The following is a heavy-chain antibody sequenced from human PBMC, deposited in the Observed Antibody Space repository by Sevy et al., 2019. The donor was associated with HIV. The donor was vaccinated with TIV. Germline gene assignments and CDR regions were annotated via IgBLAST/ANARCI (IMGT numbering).Heavy chain of an antibody. CDR1: GFTFSRYW. CDR2: IKHDGSET. CDR3: VAEGGYWNLDF. V-gene: IGHV3-7*01. J-gene: IGHJ4*02. Sequence: GGSLRLACAASGFTFSRYWMGWVRQAPGKGLEWVANIKHDGSETKYVDSVKGRFTISRDNAKNSLYLQMNRLRAEDTAVYHCVAEGGYWNLDFWVQGTLVTVSS. D-gene: IGHD1-1*01.